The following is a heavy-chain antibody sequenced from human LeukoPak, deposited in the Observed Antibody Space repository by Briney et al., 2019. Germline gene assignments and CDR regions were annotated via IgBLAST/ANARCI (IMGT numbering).Heavy chain of an antibody. V-gene: IGHV3-66*02. D-gene: IGHD5-18*01. Sequence: GGSLRLSCAASGFTVSSNYMSWVRQAPGKGLGWVSLIYSGGSTYYADSVKGRFTISRDNSKNTLYLQMNSLRAEDTAVYYCARATSGYSYANYWGQGTLVTVSS. CDR1: GFTVSSNY. J-gene: IGHJ4*02. CDR3: ARATSGYSYANY. CDR2: IYSGGST.